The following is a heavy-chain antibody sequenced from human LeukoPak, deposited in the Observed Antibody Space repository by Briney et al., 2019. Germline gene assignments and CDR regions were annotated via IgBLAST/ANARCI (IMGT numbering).Heavy chain of an antibody. CDR3: ARVPGGPARDLNY. CDR1: GYTFTDYY. Sequence: GASVKVSFTASGYTFTDYYTHWVRQAPGQGLEWMGWVNPNNGGTNYAQKFQGRVTMTTDTSISTAYMELSSLTSDDTAVYYCARVPGGPARDLNYWGQGSLVTVSS. D-gene: IGHD3-16*01. J-gene: IGHJ4*02. CDR2: VNPNNGGT. V-gene: IGHV1-2*02.